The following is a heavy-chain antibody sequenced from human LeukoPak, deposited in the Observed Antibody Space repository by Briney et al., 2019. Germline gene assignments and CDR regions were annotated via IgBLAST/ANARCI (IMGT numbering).Heavy chain of an antibody. J-gene: IGHJ4*02. V-gene: IGHV3-23*01. CDR3: ARGHGDLDY. D-gene: IGHD4-17*01. Sequence: PGGSLRLSCAASGFTFSSYAMSWVRQAPGKGLEWVSGISGSGGSTYYADSVKGRFTISRDNAKNTLYLQMNSLRAEDTAVYYCARGHGDLDYWGQGTLVTVSS. CDR1: GFTFSSYA. CDR2: ISGSGGST.